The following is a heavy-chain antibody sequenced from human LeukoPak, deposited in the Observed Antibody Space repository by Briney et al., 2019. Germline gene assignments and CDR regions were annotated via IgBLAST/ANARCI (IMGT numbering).Heavy chain of an antibody. J-gene: IGHJ3*02. D-gene: IGHD3-9*01. CDR3: ASRPPYYDILTGYNPYDAFDI. CDR2: IYYSGST. Sequence: AETLSLTCTVSGGSISSYYWSWIRQPPGKGLEWIGSIYYSGSTYYNLSLKSRVTISVDMSKNQFSLKLSSVTAADTAVYYCASRPPYYDILTGYNPYDAFDIWGQGTMVTVSS. CDR1: GGSISSYY. V-gene: IGHV4-59*05.